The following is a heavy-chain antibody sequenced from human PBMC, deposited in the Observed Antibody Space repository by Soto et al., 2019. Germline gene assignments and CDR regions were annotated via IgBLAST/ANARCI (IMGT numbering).Heavy chain of an antibody. J-gene: IGHJ3*02. V-gene: IGHV3-53*01. CDR3: ARNYDSTAGGAFDI. D-gene: IGHD3-22*01. CDR1: GFTVSSNY. CDR2: IYSGSST. Sequence: EVQLVESGGGLIQPGGSLRLSCAASGFTVSSNYMSWVRQAPGKGLEWVSVIYSGSSTYYADSVKGRFTISRDNSKNTLYLQMNSLRAEDTAVYYCARNYDSTAGGAFDIWGQGTMVTVSS.